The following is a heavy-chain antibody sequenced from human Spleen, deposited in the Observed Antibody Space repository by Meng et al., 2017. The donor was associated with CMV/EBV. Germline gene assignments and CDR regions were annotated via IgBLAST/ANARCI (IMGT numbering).Heavy chain of an antibody. V-gene: IGHV3-11*01. CDR3: ASLRGMDV. CDR1: GFTLSDYY. Sequence: GESLKISCAASGFTLSDYYVSWIRQAPGKGLEWISYISGSGNTIHYADSVRGRFIISRDNSKNTLYLQMNNLRPEDTAVYYCASLRGMDVWGQGTTVTVSS. CDR2: ISGSGNTI. J-gene: IGHJ6*02. D-gene: IGHD3-9*01.